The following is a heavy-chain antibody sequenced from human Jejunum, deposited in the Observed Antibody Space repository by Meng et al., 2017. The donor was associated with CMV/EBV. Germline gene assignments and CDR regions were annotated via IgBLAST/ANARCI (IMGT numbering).Heavy chain of an antibody. Sequence: EVQLVGLGGGLVQPGGSLGLACAASGFTVSSHYMTWVRQAPGKGLEWVSVIYTYGSTYYADSVKGRFTISRDNSKNTLYLQMNSLRVEDTAVYYCARDVYSSSLNWAYWGQGTLVTVSS. CDR3: ARDVYSSSLNWAY. CDR1: GFTVSSHY. V-gene: IGHV3-66*01. J-gene: IGHJ4*02. CDR2: IYTYGST. D-gene: IGHD4-11*01.